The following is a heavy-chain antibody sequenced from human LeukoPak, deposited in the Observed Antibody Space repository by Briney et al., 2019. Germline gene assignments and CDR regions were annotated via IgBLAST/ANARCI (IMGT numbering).Heavy chain of an antibody. D-gene: IGHD3-22*01. CDR1: GFTFSTYS. Sequence: GGSLRLSCVAFGFTFSTYSMNWVRQAPGKGLEWVSSISSSSNYIYYADSVKGRFTISRDNAKNSLYLQMNSLRAADTAVYYCAQNFYDSSGLYFDYWGQGTLVTVSS. CDR3: AQNFYDSSGLYFDY. CDR2: ISSSSNYI. V-gene: IGHV3-21*01. J-gene: IGHJ4*02.